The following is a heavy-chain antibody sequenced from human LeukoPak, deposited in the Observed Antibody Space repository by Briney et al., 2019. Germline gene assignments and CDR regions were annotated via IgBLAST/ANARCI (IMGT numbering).Heavy chain of an antibody. J-gene: IGHJ4*02. Sequence: SETLSLTCTVSGGSISSYYWSWIRQPPGKGLEWIGYIYYSGSTNYNPSPKSRVTISVDTSKNQFSLKLSSVTAADTAVYYCAREAYCGGDCYSGFDYWGQGTLVTVSS. CDR3: AREAYCGGDCYSGFDY. V-gene: IGHV4-59*01. D-gene: IGHD2-21*02. CDR2: IYYSGST. CDR1: GGSISSYY.